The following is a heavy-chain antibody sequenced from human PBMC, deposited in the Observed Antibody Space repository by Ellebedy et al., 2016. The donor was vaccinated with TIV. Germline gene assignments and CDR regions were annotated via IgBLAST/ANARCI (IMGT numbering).Heavy chain of an antibody. Sequence: SVKVSXXASGFTFSSSAIQWVRQARGQRLEWIGWIVVGSVNTNYAQKFQERVTITRDMSTSTAYMELSSLRSEDTAVYYCAASGVAVPVVYGMDVWGQGTTVTVSS. CDR1: GFTFSSSA. V-gene: IGHV1-58*02. D-gene: IGHD2-2*01. J-gene: IGHJ6*02. CDR3: AASGVAVPVVYGMDV. CDR2: IVVGSVNT.